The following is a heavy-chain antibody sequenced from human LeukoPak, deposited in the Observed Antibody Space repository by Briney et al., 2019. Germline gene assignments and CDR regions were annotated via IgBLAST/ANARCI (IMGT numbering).Heavy chain of an antibody. V-gene: IGHV3-23*01. J-gene: IGHJ4*02. CDR3: AKGPLDGVVLHYFDY. D-gene: IGHD3-3*01. CDR2: ISGNGGST. CDR1: GFTFSNYA. Sequence: GGSLRLSCAASGFTFSNYAMSWVRQAPGKGLEWVSTISGNGGSTYYVDSVKGRFTISRDNAKNTLHLQMNTLRAEDTAVYYCAKGPLDGVVLHYFDYWGQGTLVTVSS.